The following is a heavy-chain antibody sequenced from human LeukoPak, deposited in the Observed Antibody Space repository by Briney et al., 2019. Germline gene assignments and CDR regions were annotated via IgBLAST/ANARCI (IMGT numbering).Heavy chain of an antibody. CDR3: ARDLYCSSTSCYSI. CDR2: IIPIFGTA. J-gene: IGHJ3*02. CDR1: GGTFSSYA. Sequence: SVKVPCKASGGTFSSYAISWARQAPGQGLEWMGGIIPIFGTANYAQKFQGRVTITADESTSTAYMELSSLRSEDTAVYYCARDLYCSSTSCYSIWGQGTMVTVSS. V-gene: IGHV1-69*01. D-gene: IGHD2-2*01.